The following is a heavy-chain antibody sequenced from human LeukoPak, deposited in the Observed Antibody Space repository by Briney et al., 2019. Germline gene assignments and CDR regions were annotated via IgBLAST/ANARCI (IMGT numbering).Heavy chain of an antibody. CDR3: ARHTTYATSSRVFDY. Sequence: GESLKISCSGSGYSFTNYWIGWLRQMPGKGLEWMGIIYPDDSNTRYSPSFQGQVTITADKSINTAFLHWSSLKASDTAKYYCARHTTYATSSRVFDYWGQGTLVTVSS. CDR1: GYSFTNYW. CDR2: IYPDDSNT. D-gene: IGHD6-6*01. V-gene: IGHV5-51*01. J-gene: IGHJ4*02.